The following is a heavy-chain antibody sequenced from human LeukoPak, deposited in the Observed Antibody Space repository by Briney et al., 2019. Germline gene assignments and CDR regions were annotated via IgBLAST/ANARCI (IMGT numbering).Heavy chain of an antibody. J-gene: IGHJ3*02. CDR1: GYTLTELS. CDR3: ATVPGYGSGRGAFGI. Sequence: ASVKVSCKVSGYTLTELSMHWVRQAPGKGLEWMGGFDPEDGETIYAQKFQGRVTMTEDTSTDTAYMELSSLRSEDTAVYYCATVPGYGSGRGAFGIWGQGTMVTVSS. D-gene: IGHD3-10*01. V-gene: IGHV1-24*01. CDR2: FDPEDGET.